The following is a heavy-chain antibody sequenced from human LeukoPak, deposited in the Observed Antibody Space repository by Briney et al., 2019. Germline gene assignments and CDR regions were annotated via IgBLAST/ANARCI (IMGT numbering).Heavy chain of an antibody. J-gene: IGHJ4*02. CDR3: ASSGVLWFGELSFFDY. CDR1: GGSISSYY. D-gene: IGHD3-10*01. Sequence: SETLSLPCTVSGGSISSYYWSWIRQPPGKGLEWIGYIYYSGSTNYNPSLKSRVTISVDTSKNQFSLKLSSVTAADTAVYYCASSGVLWFGELSFFDYWGQGTLVTVSS. V-gene: IGHV4-59*01. CDR2: IYYSGST.